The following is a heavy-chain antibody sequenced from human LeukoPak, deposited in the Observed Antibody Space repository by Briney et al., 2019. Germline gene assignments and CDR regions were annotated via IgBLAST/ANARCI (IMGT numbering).Heavy chain of an antibody. CDR1: GFTFSSYW. J-gene: IGHJ6*04. Sequence: GGFLRLSCAASGFTFSSYWMSWVRQAPGKGLEWVANIKQDGSEKYYVDSVKGRFTISRDNAKNSLYLQMNSLRAEDTAVYYCAELGITMIGGVWGKGTTVTISS. D-gene: IGHD3-10*02. CDR2: IKQDGSEK. CDR3: AELGITMIGGV. V-gene: IGHV3-7*01.